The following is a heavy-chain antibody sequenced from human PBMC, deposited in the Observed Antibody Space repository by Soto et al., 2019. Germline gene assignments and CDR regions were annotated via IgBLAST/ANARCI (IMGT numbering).Heavy chain of an antibody. CDR3: ARSYCGGDCPNNWLDT. D-gene: IGHD2-21*02. V-gene: IGHV1-46*01. J-gene: IGHJ5*02. CDR2: INPSGGST. Sequence: SVKVSCKASGYILSSYYMHWVRQAPGQGLEWMGIINPSGGSTTYAQKFQGRVTMTRDTSTSTVYMELSSLRSDDTAMYYCARSYCGGDCPNNWLDTWGQGTLVTVSS. CDR1: GYILSSYY.